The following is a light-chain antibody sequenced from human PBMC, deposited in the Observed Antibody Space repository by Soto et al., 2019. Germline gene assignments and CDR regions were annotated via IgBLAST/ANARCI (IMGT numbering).Light chain of an antibody. CDR3: LQDNTFPPT. V-gene: IGKV1-6*01. J-gene: IGKJ4*01. CDR1: QGIGND. CDR2: AAS. Sequence: AIQMTQSPSSLSASVGDRVNITCRASQGIGNDLGWYQQKPRKAPKVLIYAASSLQSGVPSRFSGSGSGTHFTLTISSLQPEDFETYYCLQDNTFPPTFGGGTKVDIK.